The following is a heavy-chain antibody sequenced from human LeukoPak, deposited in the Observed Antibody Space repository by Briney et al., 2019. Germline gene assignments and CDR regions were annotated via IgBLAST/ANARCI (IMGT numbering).Heavy chain of an antibody. CDR2: INPSGGST. Sequence: ASVTVSCKAPGYTFTSYYMHWVRQAPGQGLEWMGIINPSGGSTTYAQRFQGRVTMTRDTSTSAVYMEVSSLRSEDTAVYYCARGGSLAVAPHLYYFDYWGQGTLVTVSS. CDR1: GYTFTSYY. J-gene: IGHJ4*02. D-gene: IGHD6-19*01. CDR3: ARGGSLAVAPHLYYFDY. V-gene: IGHV1-46*01.